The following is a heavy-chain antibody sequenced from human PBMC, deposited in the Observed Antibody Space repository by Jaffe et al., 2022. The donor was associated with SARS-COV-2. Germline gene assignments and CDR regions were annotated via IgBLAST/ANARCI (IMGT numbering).Heavy chain of an antibody. Sequence: QLQLQESGPGLVKPSETLSLTCTVSGGSVTSSSYFWGWIRQPPGKGLEWIGSISYGGTTYYNPSLKSRVTISADTSKNQFSLKLRSVTAADTAVYYCARAGGAWSRFDYWGQETLVTVSS. J-gene: IGHJ4*02. CDR3: ARAGGAWSRFDY. CDR1: GGSVTSSSYF. D-gene: IGHD2-8*02. V-gene: IGHV4-39*01. CDR2: ISYGGTT.